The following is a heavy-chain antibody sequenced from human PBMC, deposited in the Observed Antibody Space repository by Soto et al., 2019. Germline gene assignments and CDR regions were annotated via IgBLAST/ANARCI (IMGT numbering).Heavy chain of an antibody. CDR3: TRAVYGSGSSFDY. V-gene: IGHV2-70*13. CDR2: IDWDDDK. Sequence: TLSLTCTVSGDFSSAHYWSWIRQPPGKALEWLALIDWDDDKYYTTSLKSRLTISKGASKNQVVLTMTNMDPVDTATYYCTRAVYGSGSSFDYWGQGTLVTVSS. CDR1: GDFSSAHY. D-gene: IGHD3-10*01. J-gene: IGHJ4*02.